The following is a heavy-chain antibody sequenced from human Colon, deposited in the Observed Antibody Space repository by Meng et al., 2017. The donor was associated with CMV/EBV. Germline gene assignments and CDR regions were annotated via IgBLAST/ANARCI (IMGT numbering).Heavy chain of an antibody. CDR1: GYTFTSYY. Sequence: ASVKVSCKASGYTFTSYYMHWVRQAPGQGLEWMGIINPSGGSTSYAQKFQGRVTMTRDTSTSTAYMELRSLRSDDTAVYYCARGSSSTMFGDYYYGMDVWGQGTTVTVSS. CDR2: INPSGGST. J-gene: IGHJ6*02. D-gene: IGHD3-3*01. V-gene: IGHV1-46*01. CDR3: ARGSSSTMFGDYYYGMDV.